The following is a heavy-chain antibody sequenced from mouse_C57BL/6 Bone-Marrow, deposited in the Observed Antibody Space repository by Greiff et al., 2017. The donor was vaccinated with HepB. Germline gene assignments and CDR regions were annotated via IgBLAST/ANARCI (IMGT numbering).Heavy chain of an antibody. J-gene: IGHJ3*01. D-gene: IGHD2-3*01. CDR2: ISSGSSTI. V-gene: IGHV5-17*01. CDR3: ARTGLLLTWFAY. CDR1: GFTFSDYG. Sequence: DVMLVESGGGLVKPGGSLKLSCAASGFTFSDYGMHWVRRAPEKGLEWVAYISSGSSTIYYADTVKGRFTISRDNAKNTLFLQMTSLRSEDTAMYYCARTGLLLTWFAYWGQGTLVTVSA.